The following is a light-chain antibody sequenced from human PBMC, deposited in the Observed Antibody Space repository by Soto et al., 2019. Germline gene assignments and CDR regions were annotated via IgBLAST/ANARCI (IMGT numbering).Light chain of an antibody. V-gene: IGLV2-14*01. CDR1: SSDVGGYNY. CDR2: DVS. J-gene: IGLJ1*01. Sequence: QTVVTQPASVSGSPGQSITISCTGTSSDVGGYNYVSWYQQHPGKAHKLMIYDVSNRPSGVSNRFSGSKSGNTASLTISGLQAEDEADYYCSSYTSSSTLVFGTGTKLTVL. CDR3: SSYTSSSTLV.